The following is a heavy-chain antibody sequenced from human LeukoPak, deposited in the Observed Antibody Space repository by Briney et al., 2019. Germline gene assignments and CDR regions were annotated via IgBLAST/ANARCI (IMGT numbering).Heavy chain of an antibody. D-gene: IGHD6-6*01. CDR2: IYPGDSDT. J-gene: IGHJ4*02. Sequence: GESLKISCKISGYRLTNNWIGWVRQVPGKGLEWMGLIYPGDSDTRYSPSFQGQVTISADKSISTAYLQWSSLKASDTAMYYCARQEQLGNFDYWGQGTLVTVSS. V-gene: IGHV5-51*01. CDR3: ARQEQLGNFDY. CDR1: GYRLTNNW.